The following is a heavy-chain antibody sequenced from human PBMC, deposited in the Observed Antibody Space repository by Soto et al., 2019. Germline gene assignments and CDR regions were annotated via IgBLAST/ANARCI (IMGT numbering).Heavy chain of an antibody. D-gene: IGHD4-17*01. J-gene: IGHJ4*02. CDR1: GGSISGYY. Sequence: SETLSLTCIVSGGSISGYYWSWIRQPPGRGLEWIGNIYYSGSTNYNPSRMSRVTISVDTSKNQFSLKLRSVTAADTAVYYCARVGGYYGDYPNFDYWGQGALVTVS. CDR2: IYYSGST. CDR3: ARVGGYYGDYPNFDY. V-gene: IGHV4-59*01.